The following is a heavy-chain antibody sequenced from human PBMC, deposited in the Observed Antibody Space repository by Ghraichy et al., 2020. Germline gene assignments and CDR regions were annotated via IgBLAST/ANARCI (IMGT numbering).Heavy chain of an antibody. CDR1: GFSLSTSGVG. D-gene: IGHD3-16*02. CDR3: AHSTVIQYYDYVWGSYRRTTHNWFDP. Sequence: SGPTLVKPTQTLTLTCTFSGFSLSTSGVGVGWIRQPPGKALEWLALIYWDDDKRYSPSLKSRLTITKDTSKNQVVLTMTNMDPVDTATYYCAHSTVIQYYDYVWGSYRRTTHNWFDPWGQGTLVTVSS. V-gene: IGHV2-5*02. J-gene: IGHJ5*02. CDR2: IYWDDDK.